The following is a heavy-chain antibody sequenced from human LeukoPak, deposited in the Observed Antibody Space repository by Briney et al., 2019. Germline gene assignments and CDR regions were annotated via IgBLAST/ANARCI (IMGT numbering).Heavy chain of an antibody. D-gene: IGHD3-10*01. J-gene: IGHJ4*02. CDR1: GFMFSSHW. Sequence: GGSLRLSCAPSGFMFSSHWMSWVRQAPGKGLEWVANINQDGSQKYYMDSVKGRFTISRDNAKNSLYLQMNSLRAEDTAVYYCARDMLPSMVRGDRDYWGQGTLVTVSS. V-gene: IGHV3-7*01. CDR2: INQDGSQK. CDR3: ARDMLPSMVRGDRDY.